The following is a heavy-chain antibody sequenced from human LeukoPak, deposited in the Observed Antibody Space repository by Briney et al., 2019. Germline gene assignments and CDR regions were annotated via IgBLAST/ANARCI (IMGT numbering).Heavy chain of an antibody. CDR1: GYTFTSYG. D-gene: IGHD2-2*01. V-gene: IGHV1-18*01. CDR2: ISAYNGNT. J-gene: IGHJ4*02. CDR3: VRDWEYCSSTSCSTDY. Sequence: ASVKVSCKASGYTFTSYGISWVRQAPGQGLEWMGWISAYNGNTNYAQKFQGRVTMTRDTSIGTAYMELSRLRSDDTAVYYCVRDWEYCSSTSCSTDYWGQGTLVTVSS.